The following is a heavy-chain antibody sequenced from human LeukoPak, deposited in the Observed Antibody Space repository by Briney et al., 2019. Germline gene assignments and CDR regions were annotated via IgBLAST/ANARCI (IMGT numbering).Heavy chain of an antibody. V-gene: IGHV3-48*01. J-gene: IGHJ4*02. CDR2: IGISSGNT. CDR1: GFNFIDYS. CDR3: ARGHYDVLAASYKWTPDY. D-gene: IGHD3-9*01. Sequence: GGSLRLSCAASGFNFIDYSMNWVRQAPGKGLEWISYIGISSGNTKYADSVKGRFTISRDKARNSLYLQMNSLRVEDTAVYYCARGHYDVLAASYKWTPDYWGQGTLVTVSS.